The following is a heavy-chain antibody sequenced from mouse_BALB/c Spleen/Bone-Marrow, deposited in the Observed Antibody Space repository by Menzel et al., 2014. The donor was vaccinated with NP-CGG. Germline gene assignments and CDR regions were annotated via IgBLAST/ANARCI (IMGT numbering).Heavy chain of an antibody. V-gene: IGHV1-69*02. CDR2: IYPSDSYT. CDR3: TREGYYGSSYVDY. CDR1: GYTFTSYW. D-gene: IGHD1-1*01. Sequence: VQLQESGAELVRPGASVKLSCKASGYTFTSYWINWVKQRPGQGHEWIGNIYPSDSYTNYNQKFKDKATLTVDKSSSTAYMQLSSPTSEDSAVYYCTREGYYGSSYVDYWGQGTTLTVSS. J-gene: IGHJ2*01.